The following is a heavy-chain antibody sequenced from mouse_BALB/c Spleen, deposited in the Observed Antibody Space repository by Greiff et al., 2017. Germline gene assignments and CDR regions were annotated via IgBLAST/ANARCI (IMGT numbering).Heavy chain of an antibody. V-gene: IGHV14-4*02. CDR1: GFNIKDYY. CDR3: NGNYGAMDY. J-gene: IGHJ4*01. D-gene: IGHD2-1*01. Sequence: VQLKQSGAELVRSGASVKLSCTASGFNIKDYYMHWVKQRPEQGLEWIGWIDPENGDTEYAPKFQGKATMTADTSSNTAYLQLSSLTSEDTAVYYCNGNYGAMDYWGQGTSVTVSS. CDR2: IDPENGDT.